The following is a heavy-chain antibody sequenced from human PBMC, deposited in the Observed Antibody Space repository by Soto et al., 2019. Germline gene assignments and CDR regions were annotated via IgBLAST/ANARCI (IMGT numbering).Heavy chain of an antibody. Sequence: RESLKISRKRYGFIFTNCLNRWGRQMPGKGLEWMGRIDPTDSYTKYSPSFQGHVTISADKSINTAYLQWRSLEAADTAMYYCARSGSVVGAAITDYWGQGILVTVS. J-gene: IGHJ4*02. D-gene: IGHD1-26*01. CDR3: ARSGSVVGAAITDY. V-gene: IGHV5-10-1*01. CDR1: GFIFTNCL. CDR2: IDPTDSYT.